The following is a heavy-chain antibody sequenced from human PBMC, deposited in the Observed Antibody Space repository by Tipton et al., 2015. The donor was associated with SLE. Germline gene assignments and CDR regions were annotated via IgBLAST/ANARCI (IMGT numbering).Heavy chain of an antibody. CDR1: GGSISSHY. J-gene: IGHJ4*02. Sequence: LRLSCTVSGGSISSHYWSWIRQPPGKGLEWIGYISYSETTNYNPSLKSRVTISVDTSKNQFSLKLRSVTAADTAVYYCARDHPVAGPFDYWGQGTLVTVSS. D-gene: IGHD6-19*01. CDR3: ARDHPVAGPFDY. V-gene: IGHV4-59*11. CDR2: ISYSETT.